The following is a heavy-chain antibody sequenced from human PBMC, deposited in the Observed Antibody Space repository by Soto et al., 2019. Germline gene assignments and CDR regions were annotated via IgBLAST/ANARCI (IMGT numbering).Heavy chain of an antibody. CDR2: ISGGDGSP. CDR3: AKWHTYNYASLAFSGFDC. D-gene: IGHD2-2*01. Sequence: XGSLRLSCVASGFTLSSYAMTWVRQAPGKGLDWVSAISGGDGSPSYADSVKGRFTISRDNSKNTLYLHMNSLRADDTAAYYCAKWHTYNYASLAFSGFDCWGQGTQVTVSS. J-gene: IGHJ4*02. V-gene: IGHV3-23*01. CDR1: GFTLSSYA.